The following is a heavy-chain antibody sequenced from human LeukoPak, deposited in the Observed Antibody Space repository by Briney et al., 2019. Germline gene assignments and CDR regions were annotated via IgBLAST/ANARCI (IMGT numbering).Heavy chain of an antibody. D-gene: IGHD3-10*01. Sequence: ASVKVSCKASGYTFTGYYMHWVRQAPGQGLEWMGRINPNSGGTNYAQKFQGRVTMTRDTSISTAYMELSRLRSDDTAVYCCASPSKGFGDFDYWGQGTLVTVSS. CDR1: GYTFTGYY. CDR2: INPNSGGT. J-gene: IGHJ4*02. CDR3: ASPSKGFGDFDY. V-gene: IGHV1-2*06.